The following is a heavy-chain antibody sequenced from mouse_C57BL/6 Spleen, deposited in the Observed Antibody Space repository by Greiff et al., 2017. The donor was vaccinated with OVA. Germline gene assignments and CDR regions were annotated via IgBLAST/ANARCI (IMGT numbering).Heavy chain of an antibody. V-gene: IGHV1-26*01. CDR1: GYTFTDYY. Sequence: EVKLQQSGPELVKPGASVKISCKASGYTFTDYYMNWVKQSHGKSLEWIGDINPNNGGTSYNQKFKGKATLTVDKSSSTAYMELRSLTSEDSAVYYCARSRGSLSMDYWGQGTSVTVSS. CDR2: INPNNGGT. D-gene: IGHD1-1*01. J-gene: IGHJ4*01. CDR3: ARSRGSLSMDY.